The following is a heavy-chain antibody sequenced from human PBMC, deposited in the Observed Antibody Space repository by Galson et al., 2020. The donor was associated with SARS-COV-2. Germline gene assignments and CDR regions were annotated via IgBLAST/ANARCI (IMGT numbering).Heavy chain of an antibody. CDR1: GFNFNIYW. Sequence: GGSLRLSCSASGFNFNIYWMTWLRQSPGKGLDWVAHIKYDGSEKYYVESVKGRFTISRDNAKNMLFLDMNSLRPDDTAVYYCATAGILYEDDLGFFDNWGQGILVTVSS. J-gene: IGHJ4*02. D-gene: IGHD2-8*01. V-gene: IGHV3-7*01. CDR2: IKYDGSEK. CDR3: ATAGILYEDDLGFFDN.